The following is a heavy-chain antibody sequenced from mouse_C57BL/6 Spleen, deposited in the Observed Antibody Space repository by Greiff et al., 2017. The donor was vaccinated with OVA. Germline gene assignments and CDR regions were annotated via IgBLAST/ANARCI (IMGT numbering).Heavy chain of an antibody. J-gene: IGHJ2*01. D-gene: IGHD1-1*01. V-gene: IGHV1-82*01. CDR1: GYAFSSSW. Sequence: VQLVESGPELVKPGASVKISCKASGYAFSSSWMNWVKQRPGKGLEWIGRIYPGDGDTNYNGKFKGKATLTADKSSSTAYMQLSSLTSEDSAVYFCAKGYYGSCYPWDYWGQGTTLTVSS. CDR3: AKGYYGSCYPWDY. CDR2: IYPGDGDT.